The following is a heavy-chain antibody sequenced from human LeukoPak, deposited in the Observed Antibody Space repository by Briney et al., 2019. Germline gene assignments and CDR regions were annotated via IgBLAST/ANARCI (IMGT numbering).Heavy chain of an antibody. CDR1: GGSISNYY. CDR2: IHYSGHT. Sequence: SETLSLTCTVSGGSISNYYWSWIRQPPGKGLEWIAYIHYSGHTNYNPSLKSRVTISLDTSKDQFSPKLTSVTAADTALYYCARQQLPDGTYYFDYWGQGTLVTVSS. CDR3: ARQQLPDGTYYFDY. J-gene: IGHJ4*02. D-gene: IGHD6-13*01. V-gene: IGHV4-59*01.